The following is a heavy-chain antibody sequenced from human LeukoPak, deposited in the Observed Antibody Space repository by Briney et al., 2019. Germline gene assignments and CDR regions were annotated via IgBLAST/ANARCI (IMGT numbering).Heavy chain of an antibody. CDR3: AKDLRSGWVSAFDM. D-gene: IGHD6-19*01. CDR2: ISSSSSYI. J-gene: IGHJ3*02. V-gene: IGHV3-21*04. Sequence: GGSLRLSCAASGFTFSSYSMNWVRQAPGKGLEWVSSISSSSSYIDYADSVRGRFTISRDNSKNILYLQMNSLRPEDTALYYCAKDLRSGWVSAFDMWGQGTMVTVSS. CDR1: GFTFSSYS.